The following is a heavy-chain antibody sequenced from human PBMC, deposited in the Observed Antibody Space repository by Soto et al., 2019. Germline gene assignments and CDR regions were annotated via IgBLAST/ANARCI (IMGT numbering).Heavy chain of an antibody. V-gene: IGHV3-21*01. CDR3: AKDRPVKARSGSLRS. J-gene: IGHJ4*02. CDR2: IRSNTDYI. CDR1: GFSFRNYT. Sequence: PGGSLRLSCEASGFSFRNYTMNWARQAPGKGLEWVSSIRSNTDYIYYADSVKGRFTISRDNAKNSLYLQMNSLRAEDTAVYYCAKDRPVKARSGSLRSGGQGTLVNVSS.